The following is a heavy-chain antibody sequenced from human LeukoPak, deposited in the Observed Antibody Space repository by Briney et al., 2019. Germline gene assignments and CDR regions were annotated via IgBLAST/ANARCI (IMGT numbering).Heavy chain of an antibody. D-gene: IGHD3-10*01. Sequence: GGSLRLSCAASGFSFSNYGMHWVRQAPGKGLEWVTFIRYDGTNTYYADSVKGRFIISRDNSKNTVDLQMNSLRAEDTAVYYCAKSYGSGSYTHDAFDIWGQGTMVTVSS. V-gene: IGHV3-30*02. J-gene: IGHJ3*02. CDR1: GFSFSNYG. CDR3: AKSYGSGSYTHDAFDI. CDR2: IRYDGTNT.